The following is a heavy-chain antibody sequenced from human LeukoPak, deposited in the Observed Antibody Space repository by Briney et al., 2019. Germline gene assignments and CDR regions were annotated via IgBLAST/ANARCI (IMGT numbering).Heavy chain of an antibody. J-gene: IGHJ4*02. V-gene: IGHV3-48*02. D-gene: IGHD5-18*01. CDR1: GFTFSSYS. CDR3: AGRVTGYSSGYVY. CDR2: ISSSSSTI. Sequence: PGGSLRLSCAASGFTFSSYSMNWVRQAPGKGLEWVSYISSSSSTIYYADSVKGRFTISRDNAKNSLYLQMNSLRDEDTAVYYCAGRVTGYSSGYVYWGQGTLVTVSS.